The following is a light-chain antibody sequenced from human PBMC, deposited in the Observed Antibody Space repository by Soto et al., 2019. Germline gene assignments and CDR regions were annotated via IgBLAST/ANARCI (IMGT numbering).Light chain of an antibody. V-gene: IGLV2-11*01. Sequence: QSALTQPRSVSGSPGQSVTISCIGTSSDVGSYNYVSWYQQHPGKAPKLMIHDVSERPSGVPDRFSGSKSGNTASLTISGLQAEDEAEYYCCSYAGSYTYVFGPGTKLTVL. CDR2: DVS. CDR1: SSDVGSYNY. J-gene: IGLJ1*01. CDR3: CSYAGSYTYV.